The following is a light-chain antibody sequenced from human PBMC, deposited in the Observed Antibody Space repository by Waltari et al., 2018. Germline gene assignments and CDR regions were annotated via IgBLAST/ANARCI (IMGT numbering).Light chain of an antibody. Sequence: EIVLTPSPATLSLSPGERATLSCRASQSVSSYLGWYQQKHGQAPRLLIYDASNRATGIPARVSGSGSGTDFTLTISSLEPEDFAVYYCQQRSNWPGTFGQGTKLEI. CDR1: QSVSSY. CDR2: DAS. J-gene: IGKJ2*01. V-gene: IGKV3-11*01. CDR3: QQRSNWPGT.